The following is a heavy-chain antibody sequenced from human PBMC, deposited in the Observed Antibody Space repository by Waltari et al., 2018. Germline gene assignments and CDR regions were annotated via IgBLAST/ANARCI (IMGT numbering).Heavy chain of an antibody. CDR3: TREHEWPPLQSGGVAS. CDR1: GFDFGDSV. J-gene: IGHJ5*02. Sequence: EVRLLESGGGLVQPGGSLRLSCEASGFDFGDSVMSWVGQVPGMGLDWIAAISADAGSTYYSASVKGRFATSRDNSNNFLFLDMNSLRAEDTATYFCTREHEWPPLQSGGVASWGQGSQVTVS. D-gene: IGHD3-16*01. CDR2: ISADAGST. V-gene: IGHV3-23*01.